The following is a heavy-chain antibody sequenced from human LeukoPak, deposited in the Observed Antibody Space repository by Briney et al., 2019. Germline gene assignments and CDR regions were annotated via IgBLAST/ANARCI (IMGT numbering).Heavy chain of an antibody. CDR3: ARAGPYYDFWSGYYKPFHFDY. CDR2: IYYSGST. CDR1: GGSISSYY. Sequence: SETLSLTCTVSGGSISSYYWTWIRQPPGKGLEWIGSIYYSGSTNYNPSLKSRVTISVDTSKNQFSLKLSSVTAADTAVYYCARAGPYYDFWSGYYKPFHFDYWGQGTLVTVSS. D-gene: IGHD3-3*01. J-gene: IGHJ4*02. V-gene: IGHV4-59*01.